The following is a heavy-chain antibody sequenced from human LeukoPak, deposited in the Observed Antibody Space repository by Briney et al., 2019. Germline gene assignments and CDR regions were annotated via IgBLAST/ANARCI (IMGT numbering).Heavy chain of an antibody. Sequence: SQTLSLTCTVSGGSISSGDYYWSWIRQPPGKGLERIGYIYYSGSTYYNPHLKSRVTISVDTSKNQFSMKLSSVTAADTAVYYCASRTEPRFYYYYYYMDVWGKGTTVTVSS. V-gene: IGHV4-30-4*08. CDR1: GGSISSGDYY. CDR3: ASRTEPRFYYYYYYMDV. J-gene: IGHJ6*03. CDR2: IYYSGST. D-gene: IGHD1-26*01.